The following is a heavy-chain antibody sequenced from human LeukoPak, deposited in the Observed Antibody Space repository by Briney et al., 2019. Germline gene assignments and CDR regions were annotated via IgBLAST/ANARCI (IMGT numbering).Heavy chain of an antibody. J-gene: IGHJ5*02. CDR3: ARDHHYGDYVESGFDP. CDR1: GGTFSSYA. Sequence: SVKVSCKASGGTFSSYAISWVRQAPGQGLEWMGGIIPIFGTANYAQKFQGRVTITADESTSTAYMELSGLRSEDTAVYYCARDHHYGDYVESGFDPWGQGTLVTVSS. V-gene: IGHV1-69*13. D-gene: IGHD4-17*01. CDR2: IIPIFGTA.